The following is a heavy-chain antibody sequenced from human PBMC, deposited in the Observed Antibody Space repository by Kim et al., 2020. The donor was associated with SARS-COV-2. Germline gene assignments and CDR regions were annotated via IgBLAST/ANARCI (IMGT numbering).Heavy chain of an antibody. CDR3: ARSSYNQVLGYYFDY. J-gene: IGHJ4*02. CDR1: GLTVSSNF. CDR2: IYSGGAT. V-gene: IGHV3-53*01. Sequence: GGSLRLSCAASGLTVSSNFMSWVRRAPGKGLEWLSIIYSGGATYYADSVKGRFIISRDGSKNTVYLQLSSLRVEDTAIYYCARSSYNQVLGYYFDYWGQGTLVTVSS. D-gene: IGHD1-1*01.